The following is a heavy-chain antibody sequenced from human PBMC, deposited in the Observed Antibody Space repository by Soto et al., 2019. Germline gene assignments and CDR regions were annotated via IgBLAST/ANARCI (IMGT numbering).Heavy chain of an antibody. CDR1: GFTFSSYA. V-gene: IGHV3-23*01. J-gene: IGHJ1*01. CDR3: AKVWFGELLEYFQH. D-gene: IGHD3-10*01. CDR2: ISGSGGST. Sequence: GGSLRLSCAASGFTFSSYAMSWVRQAPGKGLELVSAISGSGGSTYYADSVKGRFTISRDNSKNTLYLQMNSLRAEDTAVYYCAKVWFGELLEYFQHWGQGTLVTVSS.